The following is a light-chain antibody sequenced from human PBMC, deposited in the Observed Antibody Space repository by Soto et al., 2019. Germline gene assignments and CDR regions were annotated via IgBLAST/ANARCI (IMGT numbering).Light chain of an antibody. V-gene: IGLV2-23*01. Sequence: QSALTQPASVSGSPGQSITISCMGTHSNIGSYDLVSWYQQFPGKAPKLIIYENTRRPSGVSDRFSGSKSGNTASLTISGLQPEDESDYYCCSYAGGNTLMFGVGTQLTVL. J-gene: IGLJ7*01. CDR3: CSYAGGNTLM. CDR2: ENT. CDR1: HSNIGSYDL.